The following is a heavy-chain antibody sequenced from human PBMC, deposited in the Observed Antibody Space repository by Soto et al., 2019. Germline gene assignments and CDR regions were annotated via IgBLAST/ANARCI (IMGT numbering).Heavy chain of an antibody. V-gene: IGHV4-59*01. CDR1: GGSISSYY. CDR2: IYYSGST. Sequence: PSETLSLTCTVSGGSISSYYWSWIRQPPGKGLEWIGYIYYSGSTNYNPSLKSRVTISVDTSKNQFSLKLSSVTAADTAVYYCARSSLRSRVGPPHYYYYGMDVWGQGTTVTVSS. CDR3: ARSSLRSRVGPPHYYYYGMDV. J-gene: IGHJ6*02. D-gene: IGHD2-15*01.